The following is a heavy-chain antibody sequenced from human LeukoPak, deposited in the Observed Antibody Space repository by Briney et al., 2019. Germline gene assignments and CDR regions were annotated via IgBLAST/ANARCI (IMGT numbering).Heavy chain of an antibody. D-gene: IGHD3-22*01. CDR3: ARDTRLITMIVVVTANDAFDI. CDR1: GYSISSGYY. J-gene: IGHJ3*02. V-gene: IGHV4-38-2*02. CDR2: IYHSGST. Sequence: PSETLSLTCTVSGYSISSGYYWGWIRQPPGKGLEWIGSIYHSGSTYYNPSLKSRVTISVDTSKNQFSLKLSSVTAADTAVYYCARDTRLITMIVVVTANDAFDIWGQGTMVTVSS.